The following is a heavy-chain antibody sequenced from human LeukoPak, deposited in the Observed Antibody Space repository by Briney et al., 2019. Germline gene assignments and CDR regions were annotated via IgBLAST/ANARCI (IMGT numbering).Heavy chain of an antibody. CDR3: AFGYNWKPENYYYYYMDV. J-gene: IGHJ6*03. D-gene: IGHD1-1*01. V-gene: IGHV4-34*01. CDR1: GGSFSGYY. CDR2: INHSGST. Sequence: PSETLSLTCAVYGGSFSGYYWSWIRQPPGKGLEWSGEINHSGSTNYNPSLKSRVTISVDTSKNQFSLKLSSVTAADTAVYYCAFGYNWKPENYYYYYMDVWGKGTTVTVSS.